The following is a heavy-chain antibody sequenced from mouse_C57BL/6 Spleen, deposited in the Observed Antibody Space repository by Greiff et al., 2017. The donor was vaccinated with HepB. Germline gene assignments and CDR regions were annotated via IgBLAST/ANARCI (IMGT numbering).Heavy chain of an antibody. CDR3: TGGGSSYGWYFDV. CDR1: GFTLSNYW. D-gene: IGHD1-1*01. CDR2: IRLKSDNYAT. V-gene: IGHV6-3*01. J-gene: IGHJ1*03. Sequence: EVKLEESGGGLVQPGGSMKLSCVASGFTLSNYWMNWVRQSPEKGLEWVAQIRLKSDNYATHYAESVKGRFTISRDDSKSSVYLQMNNLRAEDTGIYYCTGGGSSYGWYFDVWGTGTTVTVSS.